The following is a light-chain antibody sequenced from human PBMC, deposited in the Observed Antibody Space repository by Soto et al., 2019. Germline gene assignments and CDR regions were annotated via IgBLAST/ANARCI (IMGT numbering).Light chain of an antibody. CDR1: QSVNSN. Sequence: EIVMTQSPATLSVSPGERATLSCRASQSVNSNIAWYQQKPGQAPRLLIYRTSNRATGIPDRFSGSGSGTDFTLTISRLEPEDFAVYWCQQYDSSPRTFGQGTKVDIK. J-gene: IGKJ1*01. V-gene: IGKV3-20*01. CDR2: RTS. CDR3: QQYDSSPRT.